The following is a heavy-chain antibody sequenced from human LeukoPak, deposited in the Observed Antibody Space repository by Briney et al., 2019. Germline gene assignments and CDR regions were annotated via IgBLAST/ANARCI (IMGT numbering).Heavy chain of an antibody. CDR3: AKDLSTVFDALNI. CDR2: ISGDGDTT. D-gene: IGHD4-17*01. CDR1: GFTFHDYA. V-gene: IGHV3-43*02. J-gene: IGHJ3*02. Sequence: GGSLRLSCAASGFTFHDYAMHWVRQAPGKGLERVSLISGDGDTTYYAASVKGRFTISRDNKKNFLYLQMNNLGTEDTALFYCAKDLSTVFDALNIWGQGTLVTVSS.